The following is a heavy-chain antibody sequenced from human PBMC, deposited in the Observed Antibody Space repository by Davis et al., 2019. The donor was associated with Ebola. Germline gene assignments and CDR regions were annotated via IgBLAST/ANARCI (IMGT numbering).Heavy chain of an antibody. CDR2: IYYSGST. CDR3: ARHRDDFPNWFDP. V-gene: IGHV4-30-4*08. Sequence: PSETLSLTCTVSGGSISSGDYYWSWIRQPPGKGLEWIGYIYYSGSTYYNPSLKSRVTISVDTSKNQFSLKLSSVTAADTAVYYCARHRDDFPNWFDPWGQGTLVTVSS. J-gene: IGHJ5*02. CDR1: GGSISSGDYY. D-gene: IGHD3-3*01.